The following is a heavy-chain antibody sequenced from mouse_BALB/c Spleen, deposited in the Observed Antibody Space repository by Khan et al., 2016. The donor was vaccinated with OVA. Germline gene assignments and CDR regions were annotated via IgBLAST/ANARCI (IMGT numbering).Heavy chain of an antibody. CDR1: GYSITSDYA. CDR2: ISYSGST. J-gene: IGHJ4*01. V-gene: IGHV3-2*02. Sequence: EVQLVESGPGLVKPSQSLSLTCTVTGYSITSDYAWNWIRQIPGNKLEWMGYISYSGSTNYNPALKSRISITRDTSKNQFFLQLNSVTTEDTATYYCARDGSRYNYAMDYWGQGTSVTVSS. D-gene: IGHD2-3*01. CDR3: ARDGSRYNYAMDY.